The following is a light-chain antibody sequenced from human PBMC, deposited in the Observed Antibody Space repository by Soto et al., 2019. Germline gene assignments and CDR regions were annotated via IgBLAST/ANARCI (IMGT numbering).Light chain of an antibody. CDR1: SSDFGGY. V-gene: IGLV2-14*01. J-gene: IGLJ2*01. CDR3: SSYRSSSTR. CDR2: DVS. Sequence: QSALTQPASGSGSPGQSITISCTGTSSDFGGYVSWYQQHPGKAPKLILYDVSNRPSGVSNRFSGSKSGNTASLTISGLQAEDEADYYCSSYRSSSTRFGGGTKLTVL.